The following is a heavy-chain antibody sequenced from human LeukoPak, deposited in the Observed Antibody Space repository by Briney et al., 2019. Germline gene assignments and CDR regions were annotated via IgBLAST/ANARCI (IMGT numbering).Heavy chain of an antibody. CDR2: INHSGST. V-gene: IGHV4-34*01. CDR3: ASKTGDYAFDY. J-gene: IGHJ4*02. CDR1: GGSISSYY. Sequence: KPSETLSLTCTVSGGSISSYYWSWIRQPPGKGLEWIGEINHSGSTNYNPSLKSRVTISVDTSKNQFSLKLSSVTAADTAVYYCASKTGDYAFDYWGQGTLVTVSS. D-gene: IGHD4-17*01.